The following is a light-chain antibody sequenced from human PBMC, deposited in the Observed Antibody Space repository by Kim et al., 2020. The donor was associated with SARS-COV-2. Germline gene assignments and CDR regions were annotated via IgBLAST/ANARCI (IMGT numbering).Light chain of an antibody. CDR2: DAS. CDR3: QQYNNLPRT. CDR1: QDISNY. J-gene: IGKJ3*01. Sequence: DIQMTQSPSSLSASVGDRVTITCQASQDISNYLNWYQQKPGKAPKLLIYDASNLETGVPSRFSGSGSGTDFTFTISSLQPEDIATYYCQQYNNLPRTFGPETKMEIK. V-gene: IGKV1-33*01.